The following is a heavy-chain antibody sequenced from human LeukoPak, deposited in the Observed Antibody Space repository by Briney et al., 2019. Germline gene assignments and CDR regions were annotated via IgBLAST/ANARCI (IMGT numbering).Heavy chain of an antibody. CDR2: TYYRSKWYN. Sequence: SQTLSHTCAIAGDTVSSNIAAWNWIRQSPSRGLEWLGRTYYRSKWYNDYEASVKSRITINSDTSKNQFSLQLDSVTPEDTAVYYCAREQYRTYAYWGQGTLVTVSA. J-gene: IGHJ4*02. V-gene: IGHV6-1*01. CDR3: AREQYRTYAY. D-gene: IGHD2-2*01. CDR1: GDTVSSNIAA.